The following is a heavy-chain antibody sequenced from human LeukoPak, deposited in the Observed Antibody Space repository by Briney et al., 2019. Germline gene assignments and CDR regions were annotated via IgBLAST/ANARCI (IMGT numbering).Heavy chain of an antibody. CDR1: GFTFSSYA. CDR3: ARHRGRFVRYGGAYFDY. Sequence: PGGSLRLSCAASGFTFSSYAMHWVRQAPGKGLEWVAVISYDGSNKYYADSVKGRFTISRDNSKNTLYLQMNSLRAEDTAVYYCARHRGRFVRYGGAYFDYWGQGTLVTVSS. V-gene: IGHV3-30*04. J-gene: IGHJ4*02. D-gene: IGHD3-10*01. CDR2: ISYDGSNK.